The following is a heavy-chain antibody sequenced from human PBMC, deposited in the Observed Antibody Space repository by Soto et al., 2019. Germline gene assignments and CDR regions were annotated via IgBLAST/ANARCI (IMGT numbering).Heavy chain of an antibody. CDR1: GFTFSSYA. V-gene: IGHV3-23*01. J-gene: IGHJ4*02. D-gene: IGHD5-18*01. Sequence: EVQLLESGGGLVQPGGSLRLSCAASGFTFSSYAMSWVHQAPGKGLEWVSAISGSGGSTYYADSVKGRFTISRDNSKNTLYLQMNSLRAEDTAVYYCAKDPSVYSYGPNRGEYWGQGTLVTVSS. CDR2: ISGSGGST. CDR3: AKDPSVYSYGPNRGEY.